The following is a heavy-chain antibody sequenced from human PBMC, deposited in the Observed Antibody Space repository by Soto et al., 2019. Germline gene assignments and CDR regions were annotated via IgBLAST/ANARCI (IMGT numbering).Heavy chain of an antibody. J-gene: IGHJ1*01. V-gene: IGHV1-58*01. CDR2: IVVGSGNT. D-gene: IGHD3-10*01. Sequence: SVKVSGKASGFTFTSSAVQWVRQARGQRLEWIGWIVVGSGNTNYAQKFQERVTITRDMSTSTAYMELSSLRSEDTAVYYCAGRQYYYGKVAAEYFQHWGQGTLVTVSS. CDR1: GFTFTSSA. CDR3: AGRQYYYGKVAAEYFQH.